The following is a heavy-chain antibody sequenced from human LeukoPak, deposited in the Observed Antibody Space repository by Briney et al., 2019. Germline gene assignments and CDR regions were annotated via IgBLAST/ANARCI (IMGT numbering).Heavy chain of an antibody. Sequence: SSETLSPTCLVSGASISGHYWSWLRQPPGKGLEWIGYIYHSGATRYTSSLKSRVTMSLDTSKNNFSLKLSAVTAADTAVYYCARGNGMATFPWDSWGQGTLVTVSS. CDR3: ARGNGMATFPWDS. V-gene: IGHV4-59*11. CDR2: IYHSGAT. CDR1: GASISGHY. J-gene: IGHJ4*02. D-gene: IGHD5-24*01.